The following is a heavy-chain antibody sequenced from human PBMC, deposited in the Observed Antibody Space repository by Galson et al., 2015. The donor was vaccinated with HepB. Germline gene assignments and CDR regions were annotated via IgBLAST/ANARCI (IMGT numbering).Heavy chain of an antibody. J-gene: IGHJ5*02. Sequence: SLRLSCAASGFTFSSYAMSWVRQAPGKGLEWVSGISGSGGSTYYADSVKGRFTISRDNFKNTPYLQMNSLRAEDTAVYYCAKGSYSSGWYWFDPWGQGTLVTVSS. CDR2: ISGSGGST. D-gene: IGHD6-19*01. V-gene: IGHV3-23*01. CDR1: GFTFSSYA. CDR3: AKGSYSSGWYWFDP.